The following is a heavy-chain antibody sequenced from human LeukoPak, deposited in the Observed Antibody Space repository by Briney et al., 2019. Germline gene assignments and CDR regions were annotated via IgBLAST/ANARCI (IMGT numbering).Heavy chain of an antibody. CDR3: ARDYYGGDCYSVPHYYYYMDV. Sequence: SETLSLTCTVSGGSISSYYWSWIRQPPGKGLEWIGYIYYSGSTNYNPSLKSRVTISVDTSKNQFSLKLSSVTAADAAVYYCARDYYGGDCYSVPHYYYYMDVWGKGTTVTVSS. J-gene: IGHJ6*03. CDR1: GGSISSYY. V-gene: IGHV4-59*01. CDR2: IYYSGST. D-gene: IGHD2-21*02.